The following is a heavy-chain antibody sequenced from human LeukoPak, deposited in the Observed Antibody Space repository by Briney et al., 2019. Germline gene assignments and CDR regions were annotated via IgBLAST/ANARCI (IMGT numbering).Heavy chain of an antibody. CDR2: ISGIGGST. CDR1: GFTFSSYV. CDR3: ASTIGSAGTQY. V-gene: IGHV3-23*01. J-gene: IGHJ4*02. D-gene: IGHD6-13*01. Sequence: GGTLRLSCAASGFTFSSYVMSWVRQAPGKGLEWVSAISGIGGSTYYADSVKGRFTIPRDNAKNRLYLQMNSLGAEDTAVYYCASTIGSAGTQYWGQGTLVTVSS.